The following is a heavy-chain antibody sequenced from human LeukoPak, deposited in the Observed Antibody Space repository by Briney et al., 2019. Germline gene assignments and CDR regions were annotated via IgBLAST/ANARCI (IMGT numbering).Heavy chain of an antibody. Sequence: GGSLRLSCAGSGFTFSRYNMNWFRQAPGKGLERVSSISSRSSYIFYADSVKGRFTISRDNAKNPLYLQMNSLGAEDTAVYYCARDAQWLVPEGYYYYMDVWGKGTTVTVSS. V-gene: IGHV3-21*01. J-gene: IGHJ6*03. CDR3: ARDAQWLVPEGYYYYMDV. CDR2: ISSRSSYI. CDR1: GFTFSRYN. D-gene: IGHD6-19*01.